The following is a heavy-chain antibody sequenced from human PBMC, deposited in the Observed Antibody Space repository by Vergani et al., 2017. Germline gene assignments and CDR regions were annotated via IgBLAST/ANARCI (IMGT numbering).Heavy chain of an antibody. J-gene: IGHJ5*02. Sequence: QVQLQESGPGLVKPSETLSLTCTVSGGSISSYYWSWIRQPPGKGLEWIGYIYYSGSTNYNPSLKSRITISVDTSKTQFSLKLSPVTAADTAVYYCAREVGPIWCSNTSCYREKSGFDPWGQGTLVTVSS. V-gene: IGHV4-59*01. CDR1: GGSISSYY. CDR3: AREVGPIWCSNTSCYREKSGFDP. D-gene: IGHD2-2*01. CDR2: IYYSGST.